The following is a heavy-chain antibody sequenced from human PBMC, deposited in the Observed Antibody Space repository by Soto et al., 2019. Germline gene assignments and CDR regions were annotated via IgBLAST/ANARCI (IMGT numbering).Heavy chain of an antibody. J-gene: IGHJ6*02. D-gene: IGHD1-1*01. CDR3: ARDSGGNSENYYGLDV. Sequence: QVQLQESGPGLVKPSQTLSLSCYVYGVSVSSGDYYWSWIRQHAGGGLEWIGYIDRSGSTYYKPSLRGRVIMSVDTSTNQIYLRLLSVTAADTAMYYCARDSGGNSENYYGLDVWGHGPTVTVSS. V-gene: IGHV4-31*03. CDR1: GVSVSSGDYY. CDR2: IDRSGST.